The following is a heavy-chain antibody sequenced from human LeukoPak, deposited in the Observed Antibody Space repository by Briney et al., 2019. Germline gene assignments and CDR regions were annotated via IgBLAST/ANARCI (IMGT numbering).Heavy chain of an antibody. V-gene: IGHV4-59*01. CDR3: ARDIVVVVATNSAFDT. D-gene: IGHD2-15*01. CDR1: GGSISSYY. Sequence: SETLSLTCTVSGGSISSYYWSWIRQPPGKGLEWIGYIYYSGSTNYNPSLKSRVTISLDTSKNQFSLKLSSVTAADTAVYYCARDIVVVVATNSAFDTWGQGTMVTVSS. J-gene: IGHJ3*02. CDR2: IYYSGST.